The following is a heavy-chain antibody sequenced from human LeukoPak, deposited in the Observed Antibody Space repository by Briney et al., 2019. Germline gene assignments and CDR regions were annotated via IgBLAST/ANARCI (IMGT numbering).Heavy chain of an antibody. J-gene: IGHJ4*02. Sequence: PGGSLRLSCGASGFTFSSFSMNWVRQAPGKGLEWVSSITPTSSYIYYADSVRGRFTISRDNAKNSLFLQMDSLSAEDTAVYYCVRLRRSSATGGYYYYYGYWGQGILVTVSS. CDR3: VRLRRSSATGGYYYYYGY. CDR2: ITPTSSYI. CDR1: GFTFSSFS. V-gene: IGHV3-21*01. D-gene: IGHD3-22*01.